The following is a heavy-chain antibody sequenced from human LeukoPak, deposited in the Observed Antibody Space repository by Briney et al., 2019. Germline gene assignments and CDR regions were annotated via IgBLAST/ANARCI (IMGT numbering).Heavy chain of an antibody. CDR1: GFTFSSYS. CDR3: ARVLVVPAAMNYYYYYYYMDV. V-gene: IGHV3-21*01. D-gene: IGHD2-2*01. CDR2: ISSSSSYI. Sequence: GGSLRLSCAASGFTFSSYSMNWVRQAPGKGLEWVSSISSSSSYIYYADSVKGRFTISRDNAKNSLYLQMNSLRAEDTAVYYCARVLVVPAAMNYYYYYYYMDVWGKGTTVTVSS. J-gene: IGHJ6*03.